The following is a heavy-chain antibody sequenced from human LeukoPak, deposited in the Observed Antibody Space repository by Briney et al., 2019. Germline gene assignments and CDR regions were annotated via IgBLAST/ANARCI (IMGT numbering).Heavy chain of an antibody. D-gene: IGHD2-15*01. J-gene: IGHJ6*02. Sequence: GGSLRLSCAASGVTFSSYAMHWVRQAPGKGLEWVAVISYDGSNKYYADSVKGRFTISRDNSKNTLYLQMNSLRAEDTAVYYCARSRGPYYYYYGMDVWGQGTTVTVSS. CDR3: ARSRGPYYYYYGMDV. CDR1: GVTFSSYA. V-gene: IGHV3-30-3*01. CDR2: ISYDGSNK.